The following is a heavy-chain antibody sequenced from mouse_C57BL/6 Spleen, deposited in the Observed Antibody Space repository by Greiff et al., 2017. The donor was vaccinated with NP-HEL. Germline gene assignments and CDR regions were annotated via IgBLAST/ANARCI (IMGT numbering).Heavy chain of an antibody. CDR2: INPGSGGT. CDR3: ARRDYSNYYWFAY. V-gene: IGHV1-54*01. D-gene: IGHD2-5*01. J-gene: IGHJ3*01. Sequence: QVQLQQSGAELVRPGTSVKVSCKASGYAFTNYLIEWVKQRPGQGLEWIGVINPGSGGTNYNEKFKGKATLTADKSSSTAYMQLSSLTSEDSAVYVCARRDYSNYYWFAYWGQGTLVTVSA. CDR1: GYAFTNYL.